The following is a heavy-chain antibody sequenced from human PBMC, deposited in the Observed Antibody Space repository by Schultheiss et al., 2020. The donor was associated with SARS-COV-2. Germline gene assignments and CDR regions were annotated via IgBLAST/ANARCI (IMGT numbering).Heavy chain of an antibody. D-gene: IGHD1-26*01. CDR3: SREEGAQRVNWFDP. V-gene: IGHV3-23*01. CDR1: GFTFRSYA. CDR2: ISGGDTST. Sequence: GGSLRLSCAASGFTFRSYAMAWVRQAPGKGLEWVSSISGGDTSTHYADSVKGRFTISRDSSKNTLYLEMNRLRSDDTAVYFCSREEGAQRVNWFDPWGQGTLVTVSS. J-gene: IGHJ5*02.